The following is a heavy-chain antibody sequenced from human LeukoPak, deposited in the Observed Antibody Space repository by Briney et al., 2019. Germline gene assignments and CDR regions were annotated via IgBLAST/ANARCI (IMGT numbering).Heavy chain of an antibody. CDR3: AKDRSIGTYYTFDH. CDR2: ISGSGGST. V-gene: IGHV3-23*01. CDR1: GFTFSSHG. J-gene: IGHJ4*02. D-gene: IGHD1-26*01. Sequence: GGSLRLSCAASGFTFSSHGMSWVRQAPGKGLEWVSAISGSGGSTYYADSVKGRFTMSRDNSKNTLYLQMNSLRAEDTAVYYCAKDRSIGTYYTFDHWGQGTLVTVSS.